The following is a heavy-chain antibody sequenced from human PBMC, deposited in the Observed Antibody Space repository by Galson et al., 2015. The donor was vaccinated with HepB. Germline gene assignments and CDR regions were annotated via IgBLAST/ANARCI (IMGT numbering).Heavy chain of an antibody. Sequence: SLRLSCAASGFAFGAYAMHWVRQTPVKGLECVAYVSHDETKKHYAGSVQSRFTVSRDNSEDTLFLQMNSLRSDDTALYYCATVGWVMTPGFDVWGRGAMVTVSS. CDR3: ATVGWVMTPGFDV. V-gene: IGHV3-30*06. J-gene: IGHJ3*01. CDR1: GFAFGAYA. D-gene: IGHD2-21*02. CDR2: VSHDETKK.